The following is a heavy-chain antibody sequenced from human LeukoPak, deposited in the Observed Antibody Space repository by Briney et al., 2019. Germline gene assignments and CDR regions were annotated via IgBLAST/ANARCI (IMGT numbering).Heavy chain of an antibody. CDR2: IIPKNGDT. Sequence: ASVKVSCKASGYTFSVYYIHWLRQAPGQGLEWMGWIIPKNGDTNYAQKLQGRVTMTTDTSTSTAYMELRSLRSDDTAVYYCARDGLSGTFFGYWGQGTLVTVSS. J-gene: IGHJ4*02. V-gene: IGHV1-18*04. CDR3: ARDGLSGTFFGY. CDR1: GYTFSVYY. D-gene: IGHD2-2*01.